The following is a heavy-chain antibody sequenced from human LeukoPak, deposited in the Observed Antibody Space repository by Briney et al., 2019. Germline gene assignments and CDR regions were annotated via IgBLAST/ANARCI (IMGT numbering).Heavy chain of an antibody. V-gene: IGHV3-74*01. CDR2: INSDGRST. CDR3: ASGSLMYYYDSSGRPFDY. Sequence: PGGSLRLSCAASGFTFSSYWMLWVRQAPGKGLVWVSRINSDGRSTRYADSVKGRFTISRDNAKNTLYLQMNSLRADDTAVYYCASGSLMYYYDSSGRPFDYWGQGTLVTVSS. J-gene: IGHJ4*02. CDR1: GFTFSSYW. D-gene: IGHD3-22*01.